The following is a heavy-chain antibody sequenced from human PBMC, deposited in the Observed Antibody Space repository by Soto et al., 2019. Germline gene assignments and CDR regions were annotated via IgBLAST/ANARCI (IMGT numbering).Heavy chain of an antibody. CDR1: RFTFSNYA. V-gene: IGHV3-30-3*01. D-gene: IGHD2-2*01. CDR2: ISFDGSTK. Sequence: QVQLVEFGGGVVQPGRSLRLSCAASRFTFSNYAMHWVRQAPGKGLQWVALISFDGSTKYYADSVKGRFTISRDNSKNTLYLQMNSLRAEDTAVYYRARSPGYCSTTRCYGRDFAMDVWGQGTTVTVSS. J-gene: IGHJ6*02. CDR3: ARSPGYCSTTRCYGRDFAMDV.